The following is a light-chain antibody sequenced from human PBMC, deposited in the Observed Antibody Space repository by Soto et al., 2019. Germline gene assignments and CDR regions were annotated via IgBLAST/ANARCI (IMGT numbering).Light chain of an antibody. CDR2: GNS. V-gene: IGLV1-40*01. Sequence: QSVLTQPRSVSGAPGQWVTISCTGSSPNIGAGYDVSWYQQLPGTAPKLLIYGNSNRPSGVPDRLSGSKSGTSASLAITGLQAEDEADYYCHSYYSSGSGLVVFGAGTKVTVL. CDR3: HSYYSSGSGLVV. CDR1: SPNIGAGYD. J-gene: IGLJ2*01.